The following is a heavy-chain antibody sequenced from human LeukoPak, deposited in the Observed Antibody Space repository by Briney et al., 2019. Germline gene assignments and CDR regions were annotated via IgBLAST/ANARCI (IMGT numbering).Heavy chain of an antibody. CDR3: AKDSRGDNFWAIDY. V-gene: IGHV3-33*06. J-gene: IGHJ4*02. CDR2: IWYDGSNK. Sequence: GVSLRLSCVVSGFTFSSYGMHWVRQAPGKGLEWLVVIWYDGSNKYYADSVKGRFTISRDNSKNTLYLQMNSLRAEDTAVYYCAKDSRGDNFWAIDYWGQGTLVTVSS. D-gene: IGHD3-3*01. CDR1: GFTFSSYG.